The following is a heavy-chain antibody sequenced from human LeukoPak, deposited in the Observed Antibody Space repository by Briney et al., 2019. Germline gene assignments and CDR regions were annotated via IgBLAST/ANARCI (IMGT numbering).Heavy chain of an antibody. CDR3: ARDGAERPHYMDV. Sequence: ASVKVSCKASGYTFTSYGISWVRQAPGQGLEWMGWTSAYNGNTNYAQKVQGRVTMTTDTATSTAYMELRSLRSDDSAVYYCARDGAERPHYMDVWGKGTTVTVSS. CDR1: GYTFTSYG. J-gene: IGHJ6*03. V-gene: IGHV1-18*01. D-gene: IGHD1-1*01. CDR2: TSAYNGNT.